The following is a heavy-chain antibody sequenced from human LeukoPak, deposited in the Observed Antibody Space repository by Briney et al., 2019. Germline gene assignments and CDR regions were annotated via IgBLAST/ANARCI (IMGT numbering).Heavy chain of an antibody. D-gene: IGHD3-10*02. Sequence: GGSLRLSCVASGFTFSSYAMSWVGQAPGKGLEWVSCISGSGGSIDYADSVKGRFTISRDNSKNTLYLQMNSLRAEDTAIYYCSKDRRVRGVTNFNYWGQGTLVTVSS. CDR1: GFTFSSYA. V-gene: IGHV3-23*01. CDR3: SKDRRVRGVTNFNY. J-gene: IGHJ4*02. CDR2: ISGSGGSI.